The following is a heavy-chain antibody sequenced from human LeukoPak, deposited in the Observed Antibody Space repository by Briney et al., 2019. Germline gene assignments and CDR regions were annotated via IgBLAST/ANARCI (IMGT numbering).Heavy chain of an antibody. CDR1: GFTFRNYG. CDR2: IWSDGNNR. V-gene: IGHV3-30*02. J-gene: IGHJ6*03. D-gene: IGHD2-8*02. CDR3: ARDPGASVSGFHMDV. Sequence: GGSLRLSCAASGFTFRNYGMHWVRQATGKGLEWVSFIWSDGNNRFYADSVKGRFTISRDNSKNMLYLQMDSLRPDDTALYYCARDPGASVSGFHMDVWGKGTTVIVSS.